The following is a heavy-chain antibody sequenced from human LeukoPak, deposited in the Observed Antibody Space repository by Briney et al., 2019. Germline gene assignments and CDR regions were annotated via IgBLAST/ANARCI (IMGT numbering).Heavy chain of an antibody. CDR3: AIEIFGSGGYPDF. V-gene: IGHV3-33*08. CDR2: IWHYGSHK. Sequence: GGPLRLSCAASGFPFNTYAMHWVREAPGQGLEWVALIWHYGSHKFYSHSVRGQFTISRDNSKNTVSLQMNNLRPEDTAVYYCAIEIFGSGGYPDFWGQGTLVTVSS. D-gene: IGHD3-10*01. J-gene: IGHJ4*02. CDR1: GFPFNTYA.